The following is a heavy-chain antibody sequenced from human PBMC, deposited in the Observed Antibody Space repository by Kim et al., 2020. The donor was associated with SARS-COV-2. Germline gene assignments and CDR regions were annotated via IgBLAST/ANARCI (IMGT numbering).Heavy chain of an antibody. J-gene: IGHJ4*02. CDR2: ISSSGSTI. D-gene: IGHD2-2*01. Sequence: GGSLRLSCAASGFTFSSYEMNWVRQAPGKGLEWVSYISSSGSTIYYADSVKGRFTISRDNAKNSLYLQMNSLRAEDTAVYYCAGDPYCSSTSCYSADFDYWGPGTLVTVSS. CDR1: GFTFSSYE. CDR3: AGDPYCSSTSCYSADFDY. V-gene: IGHV3-48*03.